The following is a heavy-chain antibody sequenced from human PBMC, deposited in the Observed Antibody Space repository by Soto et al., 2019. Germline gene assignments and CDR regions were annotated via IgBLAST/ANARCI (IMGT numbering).Heavy chain of an antibody. CDR1: GASLSVFY. J-gene: IGHJ5*02. Sequence: SETLSLTCTVSGASLSVFYWSWVRQPPGKGLEWIGYIYHSGSTKYNPSLKGRITMFIDTSKKQMSLQMTSVTAADTAVYYCASHGVSNWFDTWGQGILVTVSS. CDR2: IYHSGST. D-gene: IGHD3-16*01. V-gene: IGHV4-59*08. CDR3: ASHGVSNWFDT.